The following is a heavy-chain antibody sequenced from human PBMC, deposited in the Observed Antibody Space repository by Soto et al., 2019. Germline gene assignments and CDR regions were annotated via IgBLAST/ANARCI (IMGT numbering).Heavy chain of an antibody. CDR2: IYYSGST. D-gene: IGHD3-3*01. J-gene: IGHJ6*02. CDR3: ARAARFWSGSYGMGV. Sequence: SATLSLTCTVSGGSISSYYWSWIRQPPGKGLEWIGYIYYSGSTNYNPSLKSRVTISVDTSKNQFSLKLSSVTAADTAVYYCARAARFWSGSYGMGVWGQGTTVTVSS. CDR1: GGSISSYY. V-gene: IGHV4-59*01.